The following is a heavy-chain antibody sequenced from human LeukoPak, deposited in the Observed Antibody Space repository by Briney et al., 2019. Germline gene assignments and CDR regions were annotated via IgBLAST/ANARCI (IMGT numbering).Heavy chain of an antibody. D-gene: IGHD2-2*01. Sequence: GASVKVSCKASGGTFSSYTISWVRQAPGQGLEWMGRIIPILGIANYAQKFQGRVTITADKSTSTAYMELSSLRSEDTAVYYCAMGVVVPEYYFDYWGQGTLVTVSS. V-gene: IGHV1-69*02. CDR3: AMGVVVPEYYFDY. J-gene: IGHJ4*02. CDR1: GGTFSSYT. CDR2: IIPILGIA.